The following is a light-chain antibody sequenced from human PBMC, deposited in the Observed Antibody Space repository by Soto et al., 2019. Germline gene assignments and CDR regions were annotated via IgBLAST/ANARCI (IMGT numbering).Light chain of an antibody. Sequence: QSVLTQPTSVSGSPGQSITISCTGTSSDVGGYNYVSWYQQHPGRAPKLIIYEVSDRPSGISHRFSGSKSGNTASLTISGLQLADEADYYCSSFTSSTTVVFGGGTKLTVL. CDR3: SSFTSSTTVV. J-gene: IGLJ2*01. V-gene: IGLV2-14*01. CDR2: EVS. CDR1: SSDVGGYNY.